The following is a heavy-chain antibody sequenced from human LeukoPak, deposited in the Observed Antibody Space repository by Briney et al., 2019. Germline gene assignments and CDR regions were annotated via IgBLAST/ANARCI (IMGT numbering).Heavy chain of an antibody. V-gene: IGHV3-30*02. D-gene: IGHD3-10*01. J-gene: IGHJ4*02. Sequence: PGGSLRLSCAASGFTFSSYGMHWVRQAPGKGLEWVAFIRYDGSNKYYADSVKGRFTISRDNSKNTLYLQMNSLRAEDTAVYYCAKDQRVKWGSGTFGYWGQGTLVTVSS. CDR1: GFTFSSYG. CDR2: IRYDGSNK. CDR3: AKDQRVKWGSGTFGY.